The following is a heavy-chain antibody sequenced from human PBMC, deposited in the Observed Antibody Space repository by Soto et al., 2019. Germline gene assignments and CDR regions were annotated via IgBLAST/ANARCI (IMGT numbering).Heavy chain of an antibody. CDR1: GYTFTSYD. V-gene: IGHV1-8*01. Sequence: ASVKVSCKASGYTFTSYDINWVRQATGQGLEWMGWMNPNSGNTGYAQKFQGRVTMTRNTSISTAYMELSSLRSEDTAVYYCARGADVYGDVYFDYWGQGTLVTVSS. CDR2: MNPNSGNT. J-gene: IGHJ4*02. CDR3: ARGADVYGDVYFDY. D-gene: IGHD4-17*01.